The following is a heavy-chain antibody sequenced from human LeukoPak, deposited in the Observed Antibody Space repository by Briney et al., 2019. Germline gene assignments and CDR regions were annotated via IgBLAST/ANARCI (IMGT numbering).Heavy chain of an antibody. V-gene: IGHV1-18*01. CDR2: ISAYNGNT. CDR3: ARDIVVVVATPYYYGMDV. D-gene: IGHD2-15*01. J-gene: IGHJ6*02. CDR1: GYTFTSYG. Sequence: ASVTVSCKASGYTFTSYGISWVRQAPGQGLEWMGWISAYNGNTNYAQKLQGRVTMTTDTSTSTAYMELRSLRSDDTAVYYCARDIVVVVATPYYYGMDVWGQGTTVTVSS.